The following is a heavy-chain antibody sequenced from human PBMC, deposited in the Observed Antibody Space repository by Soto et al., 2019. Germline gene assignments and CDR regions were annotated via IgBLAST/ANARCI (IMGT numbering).Heavy chain of an antibody. CDR2: THVSGDT. J-gene: IGHJ4*02. CDR1: GVSISDGGYS. CDR3: ARSPFDGSKSDFDY. D-gene: IGHD3-3*01. V-gene: IGHV4-30-2*01. Sequence: QLQLQESGSGLVKPSQTLSLNCAVSGVSISDGGYSWSWIRQPPGKGLEWIGYTHVSGDTYYNPSLTGRVTLAGDRARNQSSLNLRSMTAADKAVYYCARSPFDGSKSDFDYWGQGTLVAVSS.